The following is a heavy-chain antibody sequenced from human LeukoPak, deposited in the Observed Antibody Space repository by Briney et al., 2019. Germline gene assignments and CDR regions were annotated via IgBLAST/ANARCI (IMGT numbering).Heavy chain of an antibody. Sequence: GRSLRLSCAASGFTVSSNYMSWVRQAPGKGLEWVSVIYSGGSTYYADSVKGRFTISRDNAKNSLYLQMNSLRADDTAVYYCARDHVSPGLIFDYWGQGTLVTVSS. D-gene: IGHD3-16*01. CDR1: GFTVSSNY. CDR3: ARDHVSPGLIFDY. V-gene: IGHV3-53*01. CDR2: IYSGGST. J-gene: IGHJ4*02.